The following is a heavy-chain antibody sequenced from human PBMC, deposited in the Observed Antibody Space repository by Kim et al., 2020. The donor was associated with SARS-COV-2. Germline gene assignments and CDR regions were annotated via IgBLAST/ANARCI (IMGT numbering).Heavy chain of an antibody. Sequence: GRFNIARDNSKNTLYLQMNSLRAEDTAVYYCTKSEFNIVVVVASTFFGMDVWGQGTTVTVSS. CDR3: TKSEFNIVVVVASTFFGMDV. J-gene: IGHJ6*02. D-gene: IGHD2-15*01. V-gene: IGHV3-30*02.